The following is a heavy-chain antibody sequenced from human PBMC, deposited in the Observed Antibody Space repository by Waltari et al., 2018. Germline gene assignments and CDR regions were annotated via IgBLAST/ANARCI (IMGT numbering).Heavy chain of an antibody. J-gene: IGHJ4*02. CDR3: ARGLRFTESLDS. CDR1: GYTFRPYA. Sequence: QVQLVQPVSELKKPGSSVIISCTASGYTFRPYAINWVRHAPGQGPQWMGWIHPSTGNPTYARDFIGRFVFSLDSSVTTAYLEISDLKTEDTAVYYCARGLRFTESLDSWGRGTLVTVSS. D-gene: IGHD4-4*01. V-gene: IGHV7-4-1*02. CDR2: IHPSTGNP.